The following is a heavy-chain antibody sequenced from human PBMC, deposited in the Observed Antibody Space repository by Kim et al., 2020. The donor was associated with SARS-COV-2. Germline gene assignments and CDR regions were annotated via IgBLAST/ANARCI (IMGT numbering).Heavy chain of an antibody. CDR1: GYTFTSYA. CDR3: AMLVVRGVTRYYYYYGMDV. V-gene: IGHV1-3*01. D-gene: IGHD3-10*01. Sequence: ASVKVSCKASGYTFTSYAMHWVRQAPGQRLEWMGWINAGNGNTKYSQKFQGRVTITRDTSASTAYMELSSLRSEDTAVYYCAMLVVRGVTRYYYYYGMDVWGQGTTVTVSS. J-gene: IGHJ6*02. CDR2: INAGNGNT.